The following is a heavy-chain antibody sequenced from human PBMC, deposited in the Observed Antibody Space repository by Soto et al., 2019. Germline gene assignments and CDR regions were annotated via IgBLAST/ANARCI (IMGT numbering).Heavy chain of an antibody. Sequence: QVQLVQSGAEVKKTGASVKVSCKASGYTFTSYDINWVRQATGQGLEWMGWMNPNSGNTGYAHKFQGRVTMTRNTSISTAYMWLISLRSEDTAVYYCARCGYCYDSSGYYYGGDYWGQGTLVTVSS. CDR3: ARCGYCYDSSGYYYGGDY. CDR1: GYTFTSYD. CDR2: MNPNSGNT. V-gene: IGHV1-8*01. J-gene: IGHJ4*02. D-gene: IGHD3-22*01.